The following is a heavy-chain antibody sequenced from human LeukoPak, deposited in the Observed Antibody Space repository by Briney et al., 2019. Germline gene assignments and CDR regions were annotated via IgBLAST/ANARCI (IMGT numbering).Heavy chain of an antibody. J-gene: IGHJ4*02. D-gene: IGHD3-10*01. CDR2: INPNSGGT. V-gene: IGHV1-2*02. Sequence: ASVKVSCKASGYTFSGYYMHWVRQAPGQGLEWMGWINPNSGGTNYAQKFQGRVIMTRDTSISTAYMELSRLRSDDTAVYYCARAPMVRGVITYYFDYWGQGTLVTVSS. CDR1: GYTFSGYY. CDR3: ARAPMVRGVITYYFDY.